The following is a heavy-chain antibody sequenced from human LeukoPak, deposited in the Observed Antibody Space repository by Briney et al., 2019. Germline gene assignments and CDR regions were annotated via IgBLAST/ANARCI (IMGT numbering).Heavy chain of an antibody. CDR3: AGYCSSVSCRNIDY. V-gene: IGHV3-48*04. Sequence: PGGSLRLSCAASGFTFSSYRMNWVRQAPGKGLEWVSYISDSSSAMYYADSVKGRFTISRDNAKNSLYLQMNSLRAEDTAVYYCAGYCSSVSCRNIDYWGQGTLVTVSS. CDR1: GFTFSSYR. CDR2: ISDSSSAM. D-gene: IGHD2-2*01. J-gene: IGHJ4*02.